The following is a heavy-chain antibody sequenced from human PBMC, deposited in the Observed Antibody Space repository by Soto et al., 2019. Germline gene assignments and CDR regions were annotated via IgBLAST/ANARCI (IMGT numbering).Heavy chain of an antibody. V-gene: IGHV1-69*05. CDR3: ARDQGSGFFAY. J-gene: IGHJ4*02. D-gene: IGHD1-26*01. CDR2: IIPIFGTA. Sequence: ASVKVSCKASGGTFSSYAISWVRQAPGQGLEWMGGIIPIFGTANYAQKFQGRVTITRDMSTSTAYMEMSSLRSEDTAVYYCARDQGSGFFAYWGQGTLVTVSS. CDR1: GGTFSSYA.